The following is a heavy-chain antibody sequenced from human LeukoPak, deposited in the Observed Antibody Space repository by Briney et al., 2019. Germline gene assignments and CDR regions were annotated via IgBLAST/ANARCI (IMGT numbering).Heavy chain of an antibody. J-gene: IGHJ4*02. CDR3: ARVRGYSYGELDY. CDR2: ISYSGST. D-gene: IGHD5-18*01. CDR1: GGSISSGGYY. V-gene: IGHV4-31*03. Sequence: SQTQSLTCTVSGGSISSGGYYWSWIRQHPGKGLEWIGYISYSGSTYYNPSLNSRVTISVGTSKSQFSLKLSSVTAADTAVYYCARVRGYSYGELDYWGQGTLVTVSS.